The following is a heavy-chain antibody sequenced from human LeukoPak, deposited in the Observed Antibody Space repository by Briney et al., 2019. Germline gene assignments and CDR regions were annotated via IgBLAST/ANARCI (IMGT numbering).Heavy chain of an antibody. J-gene: IGHJ4*02. CDR1: GYTFNDYY. Sequence: ATVKISCKASGYTFNDYYIHWVQQASGKGLEWMGRVDLEDGDTIYAEKFQGRVTITADTSTDTAYMDLSSLRSFDTAVYYCARGSRSFDWLRSYFDFWGQGTLVSVSS. D-gene: IGHD3-9*01. CDR3: ARGSRSFDWLRSYFDF. V-gene: IGHV1-69-2*01. CDR2: VDLEDGDT.